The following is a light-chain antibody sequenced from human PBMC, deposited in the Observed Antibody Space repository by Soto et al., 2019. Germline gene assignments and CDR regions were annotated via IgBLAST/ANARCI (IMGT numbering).Light chain of an antibody. V-gene: IGLV2-11*01. CDR3: CSYAGTYTFYV. J-gene: IGLJ1*01. CDR1: SSDVGAYNY. Sequence: QSALTQPRSVSGSPGQSVTISCTGTSSDVGAYNYVSWYQQHPGKAPKLIIYDVTKRPLGVPDRFSGSKSGNTASLTVSGLQAEDEADYYCCSYAGTYTFYVFGTGTKLTVL. CDR2: DVT.